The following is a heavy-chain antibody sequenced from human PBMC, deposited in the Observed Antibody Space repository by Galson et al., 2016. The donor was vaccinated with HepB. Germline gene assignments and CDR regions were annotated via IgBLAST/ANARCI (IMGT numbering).Heavy chain of an antibody. V-gene: IGHV3-33*01. D-gene: IGHD2-8*01. J-gene: IGHJ6*02. CDR1: GFTFNSYG. CDR2: IWYDGSNK. CDR3: ARGGYCTNGVCPWGYGMDV. Sequence: SLRLSCAASGFTFNSYGMHWVRQAPGKGLEWVAVIWYDGSNKYYADSVKGRFTITKDNSKNTLYLQTNSLRAEDTAVYYCARGGYCTNGVCPWGYGMDVWGQGTTVTVSS.